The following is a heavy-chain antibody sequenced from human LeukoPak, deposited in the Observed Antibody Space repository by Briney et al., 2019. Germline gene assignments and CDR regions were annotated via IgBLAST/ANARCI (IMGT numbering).Heavy chain of an antibody. CDR1: GGSISSYY. J-gene: IGHJ6*03. D-gene: IGHD5-18*01. Sequence: TSETLSLTCTVSGGSISSYYWSWIRQPPGKGLEWNGEINHSGSTNYNPSLKSRVTISVDTSKNQFSLKLSSVTAADTAVYYCARGPVYSYGSGYMDVWGKGTTVTVSS. V-gene: IGHV4-34*01. CDR2: INHSGST. CDR3: ARGPVYSYGSGYMDV.